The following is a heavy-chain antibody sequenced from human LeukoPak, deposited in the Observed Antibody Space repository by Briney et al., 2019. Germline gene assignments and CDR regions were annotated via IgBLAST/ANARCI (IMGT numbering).Heavy chain of an antibody. CDR2: ISSSSSYI. D-gene: IGHD6-6*01. CDR3: ASTIAARPSWFDP. CDR1: GFTFSSYS. Sequence: GGSLRLSCAASGFTFSSYSMNWARQAPGKGLEWVSSISSSSSYIYYADSVKGRFTISRDNAKNSLYLQMNSLRAEDTAVYYCASTIAARPSWFDPWGQGTLVTVSS. V-gene: IGHV3-21*01. J-gene: IGHJ5*02.